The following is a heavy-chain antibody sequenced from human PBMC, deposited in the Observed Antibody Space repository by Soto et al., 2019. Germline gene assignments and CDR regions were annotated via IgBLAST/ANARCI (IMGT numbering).Heavy chain of an antibody. D-gene: IGHD2-21*02. CDR1: GDTFTDYY. CDR2: VNPSGGHT. J-gene: IGHJ4*02. V-gene: IGHV1-46*01. CDR3: ARGGHVVVVTGALDY. Sequence: QVQLMQSGAEVKKPGASVKVSCKASGDTFTDYYIHWVRQAPGQGLEWMGTVNPSGGHTTYAQHFLGRVIMTRDTSTRTHYVVLTSLTSDDTAVYYCARGGHVVVVTGALDYWGQGTLATVSS.